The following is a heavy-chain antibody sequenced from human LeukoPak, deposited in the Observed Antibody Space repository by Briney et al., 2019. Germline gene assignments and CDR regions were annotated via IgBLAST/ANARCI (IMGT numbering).Heavy chain of an antibody. V-gene: IGHV4-39*07. CDR2: IFYSGST. CDR1: GGSISSSSYY. Sequence: SETLSLTCTVSGGSISSSSYYWGWIRQPPGKGLEWIGTIFYSGSTYYNPSLKSRVTISVDTSKNQFSLKLSSVTAADTAVYYCAKGRGYQFDPWGQGTLVTVSS. J-gene: IGHJ5*02. D-gene: IGHD2-15*01. CDR3: AKGRGYQFDP.